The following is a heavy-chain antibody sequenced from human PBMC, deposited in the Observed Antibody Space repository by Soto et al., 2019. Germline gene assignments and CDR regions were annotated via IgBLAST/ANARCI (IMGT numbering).Heavy chain of an antibody. Sequence: EVQLVESGGGLVQPGGSLRLSCAASGFTFSNYWMHWVRQAPGKGLAWVARIDHDGSTDYAGSVRGRFTVSRDNAESMLYLQMNSLRDDDTALYYCVRDSHGDYWGQGTLVTVS. V-gene: IGHV3-74*01. CDR3: VRDSHGDY. J-gene: IGHJ4*02. CDR1: GFTFSNYW. CDR2: IDHDGST.